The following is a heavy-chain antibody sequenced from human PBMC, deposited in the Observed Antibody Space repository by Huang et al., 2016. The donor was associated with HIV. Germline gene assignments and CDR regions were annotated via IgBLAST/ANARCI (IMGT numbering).Heavy chain of an antibody. D-gene: IGHD3-3*01. CDR1: GVSLNSTGVG. CDR3: ARLITVFGIVHYFDF. CDR2: IYWSDDK. J-gene: IGHJ4*02. V-gene: IGHV2-5*01. Sequence: QITLKESGPTLVKPTQTLTLTCSFSGVSLNSTGVGVGWIRQSPGKALEWLAPIYWSDDKTYSPSLKSRLCIAKDTSKNQVVLTMTNMEPVYTGTYYCARLITVFGIVHYFDFWGQGAQVTVSS.